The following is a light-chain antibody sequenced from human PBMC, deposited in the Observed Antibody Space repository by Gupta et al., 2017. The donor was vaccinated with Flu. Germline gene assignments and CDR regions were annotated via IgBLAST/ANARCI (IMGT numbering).Light chain of an antibody. V-gene: IGLV3-9*01. CDR2: RDS. Sequence: SYELTQPLSVSVALGQTARTTCGGNNIGSKNVHWYQQKPGQAPVLVIYRDSNRPSGIPERFSGSNSGNTATLTISRAQAGDEADYYCQVWDSSTGVFGTGTKVTVL. CDR3: QVWDSSTGV. CDR1: NIGSKN. J-gene: IGLJ1*01.